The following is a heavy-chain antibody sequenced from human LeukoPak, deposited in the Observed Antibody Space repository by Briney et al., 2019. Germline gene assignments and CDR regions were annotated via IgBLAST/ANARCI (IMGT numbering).Heavy chain of an antibody. CDR3: ARPEGGSNDAFDI. D-gene: IGHD3-16*01. CDR1: GYTFTGYY. J-gene: IGHJ3*02. V-gene: IGHV1-2*02. CDR2: INPNSGGT. Sequence: ASVKVSCKASGYTFTGYYMHWVRQAPGQGLEWMGWINPNSGGTNYAQKLQGRVTMTTDTSTSTAYMELRSLRSDDTAVYYCARPEGGSNDAFDIWGQGTMVTVSS.